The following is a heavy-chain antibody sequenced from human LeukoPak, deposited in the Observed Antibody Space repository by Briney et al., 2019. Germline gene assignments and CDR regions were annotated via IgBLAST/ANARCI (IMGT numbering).Heavy chain of an antibody. D-gene: IGHD4-23*01. CDR3: ASVGDYGGNGDAFDI. Sequence: SETLSLTCTVSGGSISSYYWSWIRHPPGKGLESIGYIYYSGSTNYNPSLKSRVTISVDTSKNQFSLKLSSVTAADTAVYYCASVGDYGGNGDAFDIWGQGTMVTVSS. J-gene: IGHJ3*02. V-gene: IGHV4-59*01. CDR2: IYYSGST. CDR1: GGSISSYY.